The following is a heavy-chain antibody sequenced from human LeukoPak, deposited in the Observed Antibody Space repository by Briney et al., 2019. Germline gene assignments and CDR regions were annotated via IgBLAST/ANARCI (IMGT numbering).Heavy chain of an antibody. J-gene: IGHJ5*02. D-gene: IGHD3-22*01. CDR1: GGTFSSYA. CDR2: IIPILGIA. CDR3: ARDGYYYDSSGYEGYWFDP. V-gene: IGHV1-69*04. Sequence: SVKVSCKASGGTFSSYAISWVRQAPGQGLEWMGRIIPILGIANYAQKFQGRVTITADKSTSTAYMELSSLRSEDTAVYYCARDGYYYDSSGYEGYWFDPWGQGTLVTVSS.